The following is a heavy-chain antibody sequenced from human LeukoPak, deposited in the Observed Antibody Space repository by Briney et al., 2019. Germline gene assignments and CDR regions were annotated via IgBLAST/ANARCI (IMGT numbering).Heavy chain of an antibody. V-gene: IGHV3-11*01. J-gene: IGHJ4*02. CDR2: ISDDRYRT. D-gene: IGHD4-17*01. Sequence: WETLRLSCIASGFNFSDYYMGWIRQPPGKGLEWVAYISDDRYRTPYGDSVTGRFTISRYNAKNSLYLQMDSLRVEDTAVYYCARARGLGIGAHFDYWGQGTLVTVSS. CDR1: GFNFSDYY. CDR3: ARARGLGIGAHFDY.